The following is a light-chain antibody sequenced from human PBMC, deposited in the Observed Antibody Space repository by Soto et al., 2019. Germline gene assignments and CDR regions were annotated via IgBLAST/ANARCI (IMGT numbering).Light chain of an antibody. J-gene: IGKJ5*01. V-gene: IGKV3-15*01. CDR1: ESVSSN. CDR3: QQYGSSPFT. CDR2: GAF. Sequence: EIVMTQSPVTLSMSPGERATLSCRAGESVSSNLAWYQQKPGQAPRLLIYGAFTGATGVPARFSGSGSGTEFTLTISRLEPEDFAVYYCQQYGSSPFTFGQGTRLEIK.